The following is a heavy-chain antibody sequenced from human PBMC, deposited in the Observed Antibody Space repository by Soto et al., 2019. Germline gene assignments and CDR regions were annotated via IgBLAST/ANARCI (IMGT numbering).Heavy chain of an antibody. V-gene: IGHV4-39*01. D-gene: IGHD3-16*02. CDR1: GGSITNRIYY. CDR3: AIVVVVYVWGSYRYPGGDDAFDI. J-gene: IGHJ3*02. CDR2: IYYSGST. Sequence: SETLSLTCTVSGGSITNRIYYWGWIRQPQGKGLEWIGTIYYSGSTYYNPSLKSRVTMSVDTSTNQFSLKLCSVTAAVTGVYFCAIVVVVYVWGSYRYPGGDDAFDIWGQVTMVIVSS.